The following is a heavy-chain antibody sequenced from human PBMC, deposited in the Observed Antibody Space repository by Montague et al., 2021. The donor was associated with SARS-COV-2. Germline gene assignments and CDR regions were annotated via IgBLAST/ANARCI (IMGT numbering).Heavy chain of an antibody. CDR3: ARQKRRITIFGVFIPPVSTWFDP. CDR1: GDSISSSSYY. CDR2: ISYSGST. V-gene: IGHV4-39*01. Sequence: SETLSLTCTVSGDSISSSSYYWGWIRQLPGKGLEWIGCISYSGSTYYNPSLKSRVTISVDTSKNQFSLKLSSVTAADTAVYYCARQKRRITIFGVFIPPVSTWFDPWGQGTLVTVSS. J-gene: IGHJ5*02. D-gene: IGHD3-3*01.